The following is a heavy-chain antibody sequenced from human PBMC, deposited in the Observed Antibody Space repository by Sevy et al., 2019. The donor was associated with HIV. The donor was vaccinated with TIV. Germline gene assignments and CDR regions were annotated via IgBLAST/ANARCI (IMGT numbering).Heavy chain of an antibody. V-gene: IGHV4-61*02. CDR1: GGSISSGTYY. Sequence: SETLSLTCTVSGGSISSGTYYWIWIRQSAGKGLEWIGRIYTSGSTTYNPSLKSRVAMSMDASKNQFSLKLNSVTAADPAVYYCARADSAFLDDPPYFRHWGQGTLVTVSS. CDR3: ARADSAFLDDPPYFRH. CDR2: IYTSGST. D-gene: IGHD1-1*01. J-gene: IGHJ1*01.